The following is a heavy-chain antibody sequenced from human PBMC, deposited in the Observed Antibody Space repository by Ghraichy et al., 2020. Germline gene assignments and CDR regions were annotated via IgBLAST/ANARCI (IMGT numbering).Heavy chain of an antibody. CDR2: LLHSEST. V-gene: IGHV4-34*12. CDR3: ARAPIRNGMNV. D-gene: IGHD5-12*01. Sequence: RELLHSESTNYNPSLTSRVTISIDTSKNQFSLKLRSVTAADTAVYYCARAPIRNGMNVWGKGTTDTLS. J-gene: IGHJ6*04.